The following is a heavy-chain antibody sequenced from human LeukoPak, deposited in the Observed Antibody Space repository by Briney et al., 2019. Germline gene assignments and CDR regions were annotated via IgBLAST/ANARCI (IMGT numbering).Heavy chain of an antibody. V-gene: IGHV3-23*01. J-gene: IGHJ6*02. Sequence: GGSLRLSCAASELTFNTFVMNWVRQAPGKGLEWVSGISGSAGTINYVDSVKGRFTISRDNSKNTLYLQMNSLRAEDTAVYYCAKVFKGSSYYGMDVWGPGTTVIVSS. CDR3: AKVFKGSSYYGMDV. CDR2: ISGSAGTI. CDR1: ELTFNTFV.